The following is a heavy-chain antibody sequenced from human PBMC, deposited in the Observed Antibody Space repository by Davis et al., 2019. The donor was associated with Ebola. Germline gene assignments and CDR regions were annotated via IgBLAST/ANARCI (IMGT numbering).Heavy chain of an antibody. CDR2: INSDGSST. CDR1: GFTVSSNY. D-gene: IGHD6-13*01. Sequence: GESLKISCAASGFTVSSNYMSWVRQAPGKGLVWVSRINSDGSSTSYADSVKGRFTISRDNAKNTLYLQMNSLRAEDTAVYYCARGEQQLADYWGQGTLVTVSS. V-gene: IGHV3-74*01. J-gene: IGHJ4*02. CDR3: ARGEQQLADY.